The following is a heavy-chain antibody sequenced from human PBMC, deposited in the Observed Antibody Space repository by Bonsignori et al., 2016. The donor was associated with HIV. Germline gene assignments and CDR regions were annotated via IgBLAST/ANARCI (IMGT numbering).Heavy chain of an antibody. CDR2: IRYDGSNK. CDR1: GFTFSSYG. Sequence: GGSLRLSCAASGFTFSSYGMHWVRQAPGKGLEWVAFIRYDGSNKYYADSVKGRFTISRDNSKNTLYLQMNSLRAEDTAVYYCAKVPRITMIVVVIPKRYFDYWGQGTLVTVSS. D-gene: IGHD3-22*01. J-gene: IGHJ4*02. CDR3: AKVPRITMIVVVIPKRYFDY. V-gene: IGHV3-30*02.